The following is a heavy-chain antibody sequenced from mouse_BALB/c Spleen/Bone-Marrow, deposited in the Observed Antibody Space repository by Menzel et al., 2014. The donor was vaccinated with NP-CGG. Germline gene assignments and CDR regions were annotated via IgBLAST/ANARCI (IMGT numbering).Heavy chain of an antibody. D-gene: IGHD2-2*01. Sequence: VQLQQSGAELVRPGSSVKISCKASGYAFSSYWVTWVKQRPGQGLEWIGQIYPGDGDTNYNGKFKDKVTLTADKSSSAAYMQLSSLTSEDSAVYFCAKVTTGSAYWGQGTLVTVSA. CDR3: AKVTTGSAY. CDR2: IYPGDGDT. V-gene: IGHV1-80*01. CDR1: GYAFSSYW. J-gene: IGHJ3*01.